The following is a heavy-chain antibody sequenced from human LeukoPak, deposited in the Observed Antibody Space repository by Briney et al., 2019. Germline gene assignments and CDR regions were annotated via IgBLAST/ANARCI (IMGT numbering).Heavy chain of an antibody. J-gene: IGHJ4*02. V-gene: IGHV3-15*01. D-gene: IGHD5-24*01. Sequence: GGSLRLSCAASGFTFSQAWMSWVRQAPGKGLEWVGRIKRKADGETRDYAAPVKGRFTISRDDSENTLYLQMTSLKTEDSAVYFCAADTPGDNYPFDYWGQGTLVTASS. CDR1: GFTFSQAW. CDR2: IKRKADGETR. CDR3: AADTPGDNYPFDY.